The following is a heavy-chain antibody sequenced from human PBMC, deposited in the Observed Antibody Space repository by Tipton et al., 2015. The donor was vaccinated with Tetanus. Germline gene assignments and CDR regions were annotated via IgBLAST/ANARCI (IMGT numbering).Heavy chain of an antibody. CDR1: GDSISSGDFY. J-gene: IGHJ2*01. V-gene: IGHV4-61*08. D-gene: IGHD4-23*01. CDR2: IYYSGST. CDR3: ATMTPVDWYFDL. Sequence: TLSLTCTVSGDSISSGDFYWTWIRQAPGQGLEWIGLIYYSGSTSYNPSLKSRVTISVDTSKNQLSLKLTSVTAADTAVYYCATMTPVDWYFDLWGRGTLVTVSS.